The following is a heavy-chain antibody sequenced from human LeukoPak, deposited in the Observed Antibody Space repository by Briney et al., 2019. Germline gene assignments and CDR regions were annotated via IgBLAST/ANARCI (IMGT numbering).Heavy chain of an antibody. V-gene: IGHV3-66*01. CDR1: GFTVSSNY. CDR2: IYSGGST. CDR3: ARDGEDSSGYYRDY. Sequence: PGGSLRLSCAASGFTVSSNYMSWVRQAPGKGLEWVSVIYSGGSTYYADSVKGRFTISRDNSKNTLYLQMNSLRAEDTAVYYCARDGEDSSGYYRDYWGQGTLVTVSS. J-gene: IGHJ4*02. D-gene: IGHD3-22*01.